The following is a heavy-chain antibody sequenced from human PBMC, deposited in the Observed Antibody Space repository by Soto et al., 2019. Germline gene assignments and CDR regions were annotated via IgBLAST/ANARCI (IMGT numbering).Heavy chain of an antibody. J-gene: IGHJ1*01. CDR2: IRSKANDYAT. D-gene: IGHD2-15*01. CDR1: GFTFSGST. Sequence: EVQLVQSGGGLVQPGGSLKLSCAASGFTFSGSTVHWVRQAPGEGLQWVGRIRSKANDYATTYIASVKGRFTISRDDSRNTAYLQMSDLKTEDTAVYYCTGGYCTGGTCYYGYFQHWGQGDLVTVFS. V-gene: IGHV3-73*02. CDR3: TGGYCTGGTCYYGYFQH.